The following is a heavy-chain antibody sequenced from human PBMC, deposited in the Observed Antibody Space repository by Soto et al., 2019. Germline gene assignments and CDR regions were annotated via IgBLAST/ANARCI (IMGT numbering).Heavy chain of an antibody. D-gene: IGHD2-8*01. CDR2: ITGSGRDT. CDR1: GFTFRNNV. Sequence: PGGSLRLSCAASGFTFRNNVLSWVRQAPGKGLDWVSGITGSGRDTYYADSVKGRFTISRDNSKNMVFLQMNSLRAEDTALYCAKNGLDNSPSAIDSWGPGTLVTV. J-gene: IGHJ4*02. CDR3: AKNGLDNSPSAIDS. V-gene: IGHV3-23*01.